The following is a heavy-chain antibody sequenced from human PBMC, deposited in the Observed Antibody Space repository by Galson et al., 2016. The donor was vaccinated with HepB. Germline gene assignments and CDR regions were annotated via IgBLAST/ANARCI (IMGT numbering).Heavy chain of an antibody. CDR2: IKSYTDGGTT. J-gene: IGHJ2*01. CDR3: TSEDYYYGSGTYYNVPLWYFDL. CDR1: GLTFSNAW. V-gene: IGHV3-15*01. D-gene: IGHD3-10*01. Sequence: SLRLSCAASGLTFSNAWMSWVRQAPGKGLEWVGRIKSYTDGGTTDYAAPVKGRFTISRDDPKNTLFLQMNSLKTEDTAVYFCTSEDYYYGSGTYYNVPLWYFDLWGRGTLVTVSS.